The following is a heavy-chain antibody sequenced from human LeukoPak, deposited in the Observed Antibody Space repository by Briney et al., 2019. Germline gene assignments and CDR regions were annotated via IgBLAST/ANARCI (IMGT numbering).Heavy chain of an antibody. CDR2: ISSSSSYI. V-gene: IGHV3-21*01. Sequence: GGSLRLSCAASGFTFSSYSMNWVRQAPGKGLEWVSSISSSSSYICYADSVKGRFTISRDNAKNSLYLQMNSLRAEDTAVYYCATLPRGYSSSFFVYYYLDYWGQGTLVTVSS. CDR1: GFTFSSYS. CDR3: ATLPRGYSSSFFVYYYLDY. D-gene: IGHD6-6*01. J-gene: IGHJ4*02.